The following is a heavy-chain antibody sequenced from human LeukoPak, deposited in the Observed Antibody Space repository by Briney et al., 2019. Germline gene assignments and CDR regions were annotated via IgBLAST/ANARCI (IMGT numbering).Heavy chain of an antibody. Sequence: SETLSLTCTVSGGSISSYYWSWIRQPAGKGLEWIGRIYTSGSTNYNPSLKSRVTISVDTSKNQFSLKLSSVTAADTAVYYCARSPTYCSSTSCYRGNWFDPWGQGTLVTVSS. J-gene: IGHJ5*02. CDR3: ARSPTYCSSTSCYRGNWFDP. CDR1: GGSISSYY. CDR2: IYTSGST. D-gene: IGHD2-2*02. V-gene: IGHV4-4*07.